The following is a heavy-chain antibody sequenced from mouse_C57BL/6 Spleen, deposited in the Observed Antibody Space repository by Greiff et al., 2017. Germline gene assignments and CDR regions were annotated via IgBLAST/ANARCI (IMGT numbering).Heavy chain of an antibody. D-gene: IGHD6-5*01. CDR2: ISSGSSTI. CDR3: ARPPYDYYAMDY. J-gene: IGHJ4*01. CDR1: GFTFSDYG. Sequence: EVKVEESGGGLVKPGGSLKLSCAASGFTFSDYGMHWVRQAPEKGLEWVAYISSGSSTIYYADTVKGRFTISRDNAKNTLFLQMTSLRSEDTAMYYCARPPYDYYAMDYWGQGTSVTVSS. V-gene: IGHV5-17*01.